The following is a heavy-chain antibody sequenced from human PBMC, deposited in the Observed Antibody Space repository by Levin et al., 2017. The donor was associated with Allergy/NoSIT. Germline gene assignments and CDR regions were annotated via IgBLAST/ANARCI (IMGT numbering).Heavy chain of an antibody. CDR1: GYTFTSYA. V-gene: IGHV1-3*01. CDR3: ARDLGYRGYGDLVD. J-gene: IGHJ4*02. D-gene: IGHD5-12*01. CDR2: INAGNGNT. Sequence: PGGSLRLSCKASGYTFTSYAIHWVRQAPGQRLEWMGWINAGNGNTKYSQKFQGRVTITRDTSATTAYMELSSLRSEDTAVYYCARDLGYRGYGDLVDWGQGTLVTVSS.